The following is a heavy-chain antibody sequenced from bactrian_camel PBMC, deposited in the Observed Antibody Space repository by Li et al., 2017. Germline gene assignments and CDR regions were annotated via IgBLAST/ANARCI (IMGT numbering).Heavy chain of an antibody. CDR1: TRAFSVYS. Sequence: VQLVESGGGLVQPGGSLRLSCAASTRAFSVYSMTWVRQAPGKGLEWVSTISEGGSKYYADSVKGRLTISRDNAKNTLYLQLNSLKTEDTAMYYCVHTEVYGSRVDFGYWGQGTQVTVS. D-gene: IGHD6*01. J-gene: IGHJ6*01. CDR2: ISEGGSK. V-gene: IGHV3S31*01. CDR3: VHTEVYGSRVDFGY.